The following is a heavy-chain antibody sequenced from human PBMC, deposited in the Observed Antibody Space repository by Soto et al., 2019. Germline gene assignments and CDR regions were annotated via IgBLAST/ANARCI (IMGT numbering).Heavy chain of an antibody. Sequence: ASVKVSCKASGYTFTSYDINWVRQATGQGLEWMGWMNPNSGNTGYAQKFQGRVTMTRNTSISTAYMELSSLRSEDTAVYYCGRGRRGDFWRGYYYYYYYMDVWGKGTTVTVS. CDR2: MNPNSGNT. D-gene: IGHD3-3*01. CDR3: GRGRRGDFWRGYYYYYYYMDV. J-gene: IGHJ6*03. V-gene: IGHV1-8*01. CDR1: GYTFTSYD.